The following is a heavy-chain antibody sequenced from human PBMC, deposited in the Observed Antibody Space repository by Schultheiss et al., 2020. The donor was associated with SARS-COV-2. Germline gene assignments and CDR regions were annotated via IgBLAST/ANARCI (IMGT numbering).Heavy chain of an antibody. CDR2: ISWNSGSI. D-gene: IGHD6-13*01. V-gene: IGHV3-9*01. Sequence: GGSLRLSCAASGFTFDDYAMHWVRQAPGKGLEWVSGISWNSGSIGYADSVKGRFTISRDNSKNTLYLQMNSLRAEDTAVYYCARDYDLLAAAGPRNFDYWGQGTLVTVSS. J-gene: IGHJ4*02. CDR3: ARDYDLLAAAGPRNFDY. CDR1: GFTFDDYA.